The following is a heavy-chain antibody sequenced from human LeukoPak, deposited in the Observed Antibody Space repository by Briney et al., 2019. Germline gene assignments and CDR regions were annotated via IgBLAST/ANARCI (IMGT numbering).Heavy chain of an antibody. CDR1: GFTFSSYA. V-gene: IGHV3-23*01. CDR2: ISGSGGST. CDR3: ARGQTPYYDILTGYYGGPDYFDY. J-gene: IGHJ4*02. D-gene: IGHD3-9*01. Sequence: PGGSLRLSRAASGFTFSSYAMSWVRQAPGKGLEWVSAISGSGGSTYYADSVKGRFTISRDNSKNSLYLQMNSLRAEDTAVYYCARGQTPYYDILTGYYGGPDYFDYWGQGTLVTVSS.